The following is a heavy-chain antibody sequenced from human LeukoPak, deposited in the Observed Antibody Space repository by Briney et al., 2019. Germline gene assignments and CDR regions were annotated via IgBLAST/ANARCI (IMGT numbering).Heavy chain of an antibody. Sequence: GESLKISCEGSGYSFSNYWIGWVRQMPGKGLEWMGIIYPGDYETRYSPSFQGLVTISVDKSISTAYLQWSSLKASDTAMYYCARSLVESGFYYGMDVWGQGTTVTVSS. V-gene: IGHV5-51*01. CDR2: IYPGDYET. J-gene: IGHJ6*02. CDR1: GYSFSNYW. D-gene: IGHD3-16*01. CDR3: ARSLVESGFYYGMDV.